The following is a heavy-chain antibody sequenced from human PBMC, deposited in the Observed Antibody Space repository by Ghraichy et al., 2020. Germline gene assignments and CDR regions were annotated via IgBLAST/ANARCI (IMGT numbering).Heavy chain of an antibody. V-gene: IGHV3-23*01. CDR2: ISGSGGST. Sequence: GGSLRLSCAASGFTFSSYAMSWVRQAPWKGLEWVSAISGSGGSTYYADSVKGRFTISRDNSKNTLYLQMNSLRAEDTAVYYCAKEGAYYYDSSGYENDYWGQGTLVTVSS. CDR1: GFTFSSYA. J-gene: IGHJ4*02. D-gene: IGHD3-22*01. CDR3: AKEGAYYYDSSGYENDY.